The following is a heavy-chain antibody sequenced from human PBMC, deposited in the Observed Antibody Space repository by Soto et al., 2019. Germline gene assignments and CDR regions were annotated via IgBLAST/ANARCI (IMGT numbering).Heavy chain of an antibody. V-gene: IGHV3-30-3*01. Sequence: QVQLVESGGGVVQPGRSLRLSCTASGFAFSSYVMHWVRQAPGEGLEWVAGISVDGGSTHYADSVKGRFTISRDNSKNTVYLQMDGLTAEETAVYYGAREDDSSGHAGTFQHWGQGTLVTVSS. CDR1: GFAFSSYV. J-gene: IGHJ1*01. CDR2: ISVDGGST. CDR3: AREDDSSGHAGTFQH. D-gene: IGHD3-22*01.